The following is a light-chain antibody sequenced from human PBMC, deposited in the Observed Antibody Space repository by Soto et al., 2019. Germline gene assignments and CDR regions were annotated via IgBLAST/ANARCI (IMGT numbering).Light chain of an antibody. V-gene: IGKV1-39*01. CDR2: AAS. Sequence: DIQMTQSPSSLYASVEDRANITCRASQTISRSLNWYQQKPGKAPDLLIYAASNLQSGVPSRFSGSGSGSDVTLTISSLQPEDFATYYRQQSYSSPQTYTYGQGTRLEIK. CDR1: QTISRS. CDR3: QQSYSSPQTYT. J-gene: IGKJ2*01.